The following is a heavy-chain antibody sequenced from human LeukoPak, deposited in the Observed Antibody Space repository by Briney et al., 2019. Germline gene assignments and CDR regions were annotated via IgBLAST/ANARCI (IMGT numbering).Heavy chain of an antibody. V-gene: IGHV3-64*01. CDR1: GFTFSSYA. CDR3: ARRAPGFSSGWLDY. D-gene: IGHD6-19*01. Sequence: GGSLRLSCAASGFTFSSYAIHWVRQAPGKGLEYVSAISSNGGSTFYANSVKGRFIVSRDNSKNTLSLQMGSLRAEDLAVYYCARRAPGFSSGWLDYWGQGTLVTVSS. J-gene: IGHJ4*02. CDR2: ISSNGGST.